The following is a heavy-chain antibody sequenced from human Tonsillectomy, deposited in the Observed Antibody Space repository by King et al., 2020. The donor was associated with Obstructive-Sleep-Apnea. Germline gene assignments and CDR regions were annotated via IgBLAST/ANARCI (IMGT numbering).Heavy chain of an antibody. CDR2: IKQDGSEK. V-gene: IGHV3-7*01. J-gene: IGHJ4*02. Sequence: VQLVESGGGLVQPGGSLRLSCAASGFTFSSYWMSWVRQAPGKGLEGVANIKQDGSEKYYVDSVKGRFTISRDNAKNSLYLQMNSLRAEDTAVYYCARAGSVLRYFDWVPKRVFDYWGQGTLVTVSS. CDR3: ARAGSVLRYFDWVPKRVFDY. D-gene: IGHD3-9*01. CDR1: GFTFSSYW.